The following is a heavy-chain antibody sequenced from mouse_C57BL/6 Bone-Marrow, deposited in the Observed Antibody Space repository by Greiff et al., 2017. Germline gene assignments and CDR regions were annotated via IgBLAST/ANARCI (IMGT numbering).Heavy chain of an antibody. V-gene: IGHV5-6*01. CDR2: ISSGGSYT. Sequence: EVQLVESGGDLVKPGGSLKLSCAASGFTFSSYGMSWVRQTPDKRLEWVATISSGGSYTYYPDSVKGRFTISRDNAKNTLYLQMSSLKSEDTAMYYGARGGWLLRYYFDYGGQGTTLTVSS. D-gene: IGHD2-3*01. CDR3: ARGGWLLRYYFDY. J-gene: IGHJ2*01. CDR1: GFTFSSYG.